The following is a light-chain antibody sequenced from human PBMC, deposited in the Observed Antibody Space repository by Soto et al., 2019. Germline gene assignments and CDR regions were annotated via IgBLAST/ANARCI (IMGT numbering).Light chain of an antibody. CDR2: AAS. J-gene: IGKJ5*01. V-gene: IGKV1-9*01. Sequence: IQLTQSPSSLSASVGDRVTITCRASQGISSYLAWYQPKPGKAPKLLIYAASTLQSGVPARFSGSGSGTEFTLTISSLQPDDFATYYCQQYNTYSTFGQGTRLEIK. CDR3: QQYNTYST. CDR1: QGISSY.